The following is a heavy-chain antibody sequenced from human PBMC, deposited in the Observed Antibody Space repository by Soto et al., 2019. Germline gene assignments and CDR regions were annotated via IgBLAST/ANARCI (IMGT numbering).Heavy chain of an antibody. CDR2: INHSGST. Sequence: SETLSLTCAVYGGSFLFYYWSWIRQPPGKGLEWIGEINHSGSTNYNPSLKSRVPIYLDTSKNQFSLKLSSVTAADTAVYYCARVGDIVVVPAAQKYNWFDPWGQGTLVTVSS. CDR1: GGSFLFYY. CDR3: ARVGDIVVVPAAQKYNWFDP. V-gene: IGHV4-34*01. J-gene: IGHJ5*02. D-gene: IGHD2-2*01.